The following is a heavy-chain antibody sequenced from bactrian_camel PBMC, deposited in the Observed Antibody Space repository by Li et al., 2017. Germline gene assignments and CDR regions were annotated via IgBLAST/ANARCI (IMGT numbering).Heavy chain of an antibody. J-gene: IGHJ4*01. CDR1: RVTTF. V-gene: IGHV3S60*01. CDR2: IGPTT. D-gene: IGHD5*01. Sequence: QVQLVESGGGLVQPGGSLRLSCTYSRVTTFMAWFRQAPGKEREGVASIGPTTRYADSVKGRFTISQDNAKKTLYLQMGDLTPDDTAMYYCAAIQAWGAPSEPRIPYGLGCPYNFWGQGTQVTVS. CDR3: AAIQAWGAPSEPRIPYGLGCPYNF.